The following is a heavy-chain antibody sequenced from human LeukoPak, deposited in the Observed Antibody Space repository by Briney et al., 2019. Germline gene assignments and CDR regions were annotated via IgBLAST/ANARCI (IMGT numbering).Heavy chain of an antibody. CDR2: IKQDGSEK. D-gene: IGHD6-13*01. CDR3: ARGAAAGTYYFDY. J-gene: IGHJ4*02. Sequence: GGSLRLSCAASGFTFSSYWMSWVRQAPGKGLEWVANIKQDGSEKYYVDSVKGRFTISRDNAKNSLYLQMNSLRAEDTAVYYCARGAAAGTYYFDYWGQGTLVTVSS. CDR1: GFTFSSYW. V-gene: IGHV3-7*01.